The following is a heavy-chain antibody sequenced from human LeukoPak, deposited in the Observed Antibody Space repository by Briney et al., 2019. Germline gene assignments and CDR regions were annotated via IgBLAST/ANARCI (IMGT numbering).Heavy chain of an antibody. CDR1: HYSISSNYY. CDR2: IYHSGST. V-gene: IGHV4-38-2*02. Sequence: SETLSLTCTVSHYSISSNYYWGWSRPPPGKGLEWIGSIYHSGSTYYNPSLKRRVTISVDTSKNQFSLRLTSVTAADTAVYYCARSSGYMSYWGQGTLVTVSS. D-gene: IGHD3-22*01. J-gene: IGHJ4*02. CDR3: ARSSGYMSY.